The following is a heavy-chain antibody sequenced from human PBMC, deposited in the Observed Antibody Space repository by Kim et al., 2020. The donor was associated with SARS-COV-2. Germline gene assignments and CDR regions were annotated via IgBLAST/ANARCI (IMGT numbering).Heavy chain of an antibody. D-gene: IGHD3-10*01. Sequence: GGSLRLSCAASGFTFSSYAMSWVRQAPGKGLEWVSAISGSGGSTYYADSVKGRFTISRDNSKNTLYLQMNSLRAEDTAVYYCAKSRHYYGSGSPGPIHPEDYYFDYWGQGTLVTVSS. CDR2: ISGSGGST. CDR3: AKSRHYYGSGSPGPIHPEDYYFDY. CDR1: GFTFSSYA. V-gene: IGHV3-23*01. J-gene: IGHJ4*02.